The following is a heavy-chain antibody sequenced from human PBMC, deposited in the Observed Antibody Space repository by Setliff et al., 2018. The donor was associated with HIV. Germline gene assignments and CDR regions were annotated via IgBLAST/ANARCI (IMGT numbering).Heavy chain of an antibody. CDR3: AKTLYSAGGGEVFDY. CDR1: GFAFSGHQ. J-gene: IGHJ4*02. Sequence: GGSLRLSCAASGFAFSGHQMSWVRQAPGKGLEWVSYISNSGSTIYYADSVKGRFSISRDNAKNSLYLQMNSLRAEDTAVYYCAKTLYSAGGGEVFDYWGPGTQVTVSS. D-gene: IGHD3-16*01. V-gene: IGHV3-48*03. CDR2: ISNSGSTI.